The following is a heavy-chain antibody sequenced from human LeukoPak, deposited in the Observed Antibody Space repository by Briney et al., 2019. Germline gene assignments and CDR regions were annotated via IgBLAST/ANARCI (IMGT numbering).Heavy chain of an antibody. CDR2: IKQDGSEK. V-gene: IGHV3-7*01. CDR3: ARDDPLQWLAPFDY. CDR1: GFTFSSYW. D-gene: IGHD6-19*01. Sequence: GGSLRLSCAASGFTFSSYWMSWVRQAPGKGLEWVSNIKQDGSEKYYVDSVKGRFTISRDNAKNSLYLQMNSLRAEDTAVYYCARDDPLQWLAPFDYWGQGTLVTVSS. J-gene: IGHJ4*02.